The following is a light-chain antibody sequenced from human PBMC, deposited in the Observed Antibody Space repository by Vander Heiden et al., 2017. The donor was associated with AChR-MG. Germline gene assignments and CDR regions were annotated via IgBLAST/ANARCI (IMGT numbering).Light chain of an antibody. CDR3: QHYSSSRWT. CDR2: GAS. Sequence: EIVLTQSPDTLSLSPGERATLSCRASQSISSRNLAWYQQKPGQAPRLLIYGASSRATGIPDRFSGSGSGTGFTLSISRLEPEDFAVYYCQHYSSSRWTFGQGTKVEI. J-gene: IGKJ1*01. CDR1: QSISSRN. V-gene: IGKV3-20*01.